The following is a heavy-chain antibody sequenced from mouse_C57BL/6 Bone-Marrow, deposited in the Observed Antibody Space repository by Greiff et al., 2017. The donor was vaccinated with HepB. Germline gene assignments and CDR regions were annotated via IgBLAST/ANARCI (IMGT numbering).Heavy chain of an antibody. D-gene: IGHD1-1*01. Sequence: EVQLQQSGPELVKPGASVKISCKASGYSFTDYNMNWVKQSNGKSLEWIGVINPNYGTTSYNQKFKGKATLTVDQSSSTAYMQLNSLTSEDSAVYYWSRGGAYGSSYGYFDVWGTGTTVTVSS. CDR3: SRGGAYGSSYGYFDV. J-gene: IGHJ1*03. V-gene: IGHV1-39*01. CDR1: GYSFTDYN. CDR2: INPNYGTT.